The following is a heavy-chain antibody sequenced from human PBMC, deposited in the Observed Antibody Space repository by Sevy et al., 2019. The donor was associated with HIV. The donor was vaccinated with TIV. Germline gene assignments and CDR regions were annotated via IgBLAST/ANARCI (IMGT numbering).Heavy chain of an antibody. Sequence: SETLSLTCTVSGGSISSSSYYWGWIRQPPGKGLEWIGSIYDSGSTYYNPSLKSRVTISVDTSKNQFSLKLSSVTAADTAVYYCARHVEVADLRLDYWGQGTLVTVSS. CDR3: ARHVEVADLRLDY. V-gene: IGHV4-39*01. J-gene: IGHJ4*02. CDR1: GGSISSSSYY. CDR2: IYDSGST. D-gene: IGHD6-19*01.